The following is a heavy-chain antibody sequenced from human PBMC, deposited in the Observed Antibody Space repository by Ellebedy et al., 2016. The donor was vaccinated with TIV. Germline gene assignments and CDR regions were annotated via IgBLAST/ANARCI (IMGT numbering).Heavy chain of an antibody. CDR3: AKDYKYSSSYFDY. CDR1: GGSISGYY. CDR2: IKQDGSEK. J-gene: IGHJ4*02. D-gene: IGHD6-13*01. Sequence: ETLSLTCTVSGGSISGYYWTWIRQPPGKGLEWVANIKQDGSEKYYVDSVKGRFTISRDNAKNSLYLQMNSLRAEDTALYYCAKDYKYSSSYFDYWGQGTLVTVSS. V-gene: IGHV3-7*03.